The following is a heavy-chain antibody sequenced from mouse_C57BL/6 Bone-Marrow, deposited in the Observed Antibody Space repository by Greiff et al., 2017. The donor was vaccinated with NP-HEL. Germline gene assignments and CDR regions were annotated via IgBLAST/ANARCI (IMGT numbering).Heavy chain of an antibody. CDR2: INPYNGGT. CDR3: ARDWGGFAY. CDR1: GYTFTDYY. D-gene: IGHD4-1*01. J-gene: IGHJ3*01. Sequence: VQLKQSGPVLVKPGASVKMSCKASGYTFTDYYMNWVKQSHGKSLEWIGVINPYNGGTSYNQKFKGKATLTVDKSSSTAYMELNSLTSEDSAVYYCARDWGGFAYWGQGTLVTVSA. V-gene: IGHV1-19*01.